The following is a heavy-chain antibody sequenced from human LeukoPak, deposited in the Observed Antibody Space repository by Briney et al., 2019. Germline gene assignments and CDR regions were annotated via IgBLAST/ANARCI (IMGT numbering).Heavy chain of an antibody. J-gene: IGHJ4*02. CDR1: GDSISSSY. CDR3: AGYGSGSYYKAFDF. Sequence: SETLSLTCTVSGDSISSSYWSWIRQPPGKGLEWIGYVYYTGSSYYNPSLKSRATTSIDMSRNQFSLKLTSMTAADTAVYYCAGYGSGSYYKAFDFWGQGILVTVSS. D-gene: IGHD3-10*01. V-gene: IGHV4-59*01. CDR2: VYYTGSS.